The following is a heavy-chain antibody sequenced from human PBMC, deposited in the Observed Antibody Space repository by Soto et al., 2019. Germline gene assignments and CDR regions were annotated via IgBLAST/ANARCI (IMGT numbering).Heavy chain of an antibody. V-gene: IGHV3-7*03. CDR3: ARDNRGTFDY. J-gene: IGHJ4*02. D-gene: IGHD7-27*01. CDR2: MNQDGSEK. Sequence: GGSLRLSCAASGFTFSSYAMTWVRQAPGKGLEWVANMNQDGSEKYYEDSVKGRFTISRDNAKNSLSLQMNSLRAEDTAVYFCARDNRGTFDYWGQGALVTVSS. CDR1: GFTFSSYA.